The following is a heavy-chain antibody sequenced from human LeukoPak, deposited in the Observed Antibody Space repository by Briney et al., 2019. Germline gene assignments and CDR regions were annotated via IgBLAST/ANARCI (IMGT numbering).Heavy chain of an antibody. D-gene: IGHD3-10*01. V-gene: IGHV3-15*01. CDR3: TTDWGGSGSYAPYYYYYGMDV. Sequence: GGSLRLSYAASGFTFSNAWMSWVRQAPGKGLEWVGRIKSKTDGGTTDYAAPVKGRFTISRDDSKNTLYLQMNSLKTEDTAVYYCTTDWGGSGSYAPYYYYYGMDVWGQGTTVTVSS. J-gene: IGHJ6*02. CDR1: GFTFSNAW. CDR2: IKSKTDGGTT.